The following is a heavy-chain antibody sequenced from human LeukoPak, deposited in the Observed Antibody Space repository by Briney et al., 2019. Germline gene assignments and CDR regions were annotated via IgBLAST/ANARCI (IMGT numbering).Heavy chain of an antibody. Sequence: PGGSLRLSCAASAFTFSSYSMTWVRQAPGKGIEWLSYISYSSSTIFYAESVKGRFTISRNNAKNSLYLQMNSLRDEDTAVYYCASAGSTTLSRWFDHWGQGSLVTVSS. J-gene: IGHJ5*02. CDR2: ISYSSSTI. CDR3: ASAGSTTLSRWFDH. CDR1: AFTFSSYS. D-gene: IGHD1-1*01. V-gene: IGHV3-48*02.